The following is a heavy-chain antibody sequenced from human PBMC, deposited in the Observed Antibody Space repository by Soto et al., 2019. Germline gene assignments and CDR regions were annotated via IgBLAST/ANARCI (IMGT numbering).Heavy chain of an antibody. D-gene: IGHD4-17*01. J-gene: IGHJ5*02. CDR1: GFTFSSYS. Sequence: EVQLVESGGGLVQPGGSLRLSCADSGFTFSSYSMNWVRQAPGKGLEWVSYISSSSSTIYYADSVKGRFTISRDNAKNSLYLQMNSLRDEDTAAYYCARDPAMATVSWFDPWGQGTLVTVSS. CDR3: ARDPAMATVSWFDP. V-gene: IGHV3-48*02. CDR2: ISSSSSTI.